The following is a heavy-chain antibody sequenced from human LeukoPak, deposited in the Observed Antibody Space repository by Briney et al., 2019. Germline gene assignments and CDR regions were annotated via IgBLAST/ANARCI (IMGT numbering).Heavy chain of an antibody. J-gene: IGHJ4*02. D-gene: IGHD3-16*01. V-gene: IGHV3-72*01. Sequence: GGSLRLTCAASGFTFSDHHMDWVRQAPRKGLEWVGRMRNKAYSYTTEYAASVAGRFTISRDDSKNSLYLQMNSLKTEGTAVYYCAGSMGSWGQGALVTVPS. CDR1: GFTFSDHH. CDR3: AGSMGS. CDR2: MRNKAYSYTT.